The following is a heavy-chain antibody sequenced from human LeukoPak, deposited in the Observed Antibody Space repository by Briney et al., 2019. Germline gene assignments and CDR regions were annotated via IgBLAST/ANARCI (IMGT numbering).Heavy chain of an antibody. CDR2: INSDGSST. V-gene: IGHV3-74*01. J-gene: IGHJ4*02. CDR3: ARVSTTGDDDY. D-gene: IGHD1-1*01. CDR1: GFTFSSYW. Sequence: GGSLRLSCAASGFTFSSYWMHWVRHAPGKGLVWVSRINSDGSSTSYADSVKGRFTISRDNAKNTLYLQMNSLRAGDTAVYYCARVSTTGDDDYWGQGTLVTVSS.